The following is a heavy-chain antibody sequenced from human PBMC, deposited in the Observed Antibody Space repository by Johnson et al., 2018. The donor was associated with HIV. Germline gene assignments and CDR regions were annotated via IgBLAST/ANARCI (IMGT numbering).Heavy chain of an antibody. J-gene: IGHJ3*02. D-gene: IGHD6-13*01. V-gene: IGHV3-30-3*01. CDR3: AYSSSGAAGAFDI. Sequence: QMQLVESGGGVVQPGRSLRLSCAASGFTFSSYAMHWVRQAPGKGLEWVAVISYDGSNKYYADSVKGRFTISRDNSKNTLYLQMNSLRAEDTAWYYCAYSSSGAAGAFDIWGQGTMVTVSS. CDR1: GFTFSSYA. CDR2: ISYDGSNK.